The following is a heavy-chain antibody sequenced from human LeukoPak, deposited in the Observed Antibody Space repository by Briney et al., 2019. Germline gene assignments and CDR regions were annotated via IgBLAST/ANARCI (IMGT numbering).Heavy chain of an antibody. D-gene: IGHD3-22*01. V-gene: IGHV3-74*01. CDR1: GFSFSSYW. J-gene: IGHJ4*02. Sequence: GGSLRLSCAASGFSFSSYWMHWVRQAPGKGLVWVSRINSDGSSTSYADSVKGRFTISRDNAKNTLYLQMNSLRAEDTAVYYCARGIVVVTVFDYWGQGALVAVSS. CDR2: INSDGSST. CDR3: ARGIVVVTVFDY.